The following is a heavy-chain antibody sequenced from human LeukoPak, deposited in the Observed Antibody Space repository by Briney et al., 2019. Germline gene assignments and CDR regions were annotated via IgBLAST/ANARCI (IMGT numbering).Heavy chain of an antibody. J-gene: IGHJ6*03. D-gene: IGHD6-13*01. CDR1: GGSISSSSYY. CDR2: IYYSGST. V-gene: IGHV4-39*07. CDR3: AREAVAAAGTYYYYMDV. Sequence: SETLSLTCTVSGGSISSSSYYWGWIRQPPGKGLEWIGSIYYSGSTYYNPSLKSRVTISVDTSKNQFSLKLSSVTAADTAVYYCAREAVAAAGTYYYYMDVWGKGTTVTISS.